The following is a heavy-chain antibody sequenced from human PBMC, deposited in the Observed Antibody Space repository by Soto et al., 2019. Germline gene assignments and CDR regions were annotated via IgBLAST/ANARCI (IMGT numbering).Heavy chain of an antibody. CDR1: GFTFSSYA. V-gene: IGHV3-30-3*01. D-gene: IGHD3-22*01. CDR2: ISYDGSNK. J-gene: IGHJ4*02. Sequence: GGSLRLSCAASGFTFSSYAMHWVRQAPGKGLEWVAVISYDGSNKYYADSVKGRFTISRDNSKNTLYLQMNSLRAEDTAVYYCARDLTYYYDSSGYGFDYWGQGTLVTVSS. CDR3: ARDLTYYYDSSGYGFDY.